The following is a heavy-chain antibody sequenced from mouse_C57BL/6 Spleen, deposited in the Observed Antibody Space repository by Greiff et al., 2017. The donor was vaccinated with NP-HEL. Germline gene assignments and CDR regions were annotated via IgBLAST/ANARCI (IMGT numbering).Heavy chain of an antibody. CDR1: GYAFTNYL. J-gene: IGHJ2*01. CDR2: INPGSGGT. V-gene: IGHV1-54*01. D-gene: IGHD2-4*01. Sequence: LVESGAELVRPGTSVKVSCKASGYAFTNYLIEWVKQRPGQGLEWIGVINPGSGGTNYNEKFKGKATLTADKSSSTAYMQLSSLTSEDSAVYFCARGDYDGDGYYFDYWGQGTTLTVSS. CDR3: ARGDYDGDGYYFDY.